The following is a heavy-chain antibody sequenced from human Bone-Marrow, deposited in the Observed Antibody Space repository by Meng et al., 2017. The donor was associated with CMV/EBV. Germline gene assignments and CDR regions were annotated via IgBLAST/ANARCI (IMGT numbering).Heavy chain of an antibody. CDR1: GFSFSNYA. CDR2: IYSGGST. J-gene: IGHJ4*02. D-gene: IGHD3-3*01. V-gene: IGHV3-66*02. Sequence: GESLKISCAASGFSFSNYALNWVRQAPGKGLEWVSVIYSGGSTYYADSVKGRFTISRDNSKNTLYLQMNSLRAEDTAVYYCARGGRRFLDYWGQGTLVTVSS. CDR3: ARGGRRFLDY.